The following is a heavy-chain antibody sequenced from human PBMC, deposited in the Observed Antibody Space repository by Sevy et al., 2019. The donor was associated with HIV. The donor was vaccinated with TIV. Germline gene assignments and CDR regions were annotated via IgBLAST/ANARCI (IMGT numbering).Heavy chain of an antibody. D-gene: IGHD6-13*01. CDR3: ANSWGRFDGSSWLYYDYSLDV. Sequence: GGSLRLSCAVSGFIFKNYGMHWVRQAPGKGLEWVALISNDGSDKSYADSVKGRLTISRDNSKDTLYLQMNSLRPEDTAVYYCANSWGRFDGSSWLYYDYSLDVWGQGTTVTVSS. CDR1: GFIFKNYG. CDR2: ISNDGSDK. J-gene: IGHJ6*02. V-gene: IGHV3-30*18.